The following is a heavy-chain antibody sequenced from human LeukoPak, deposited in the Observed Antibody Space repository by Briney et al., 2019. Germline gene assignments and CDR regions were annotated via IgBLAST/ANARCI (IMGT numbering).Heavy chain of an antibody. Sequence: SVKVSCKASRGTFSSYAISWVRQAPGQGLEWMGGIIPIFGTANYAQKFQGRVTITTDESTSTAYMELSSLRSEDTAVYYCARDRGLIVGAAVDYWGQGTLVTVSS. V-gene: IGHV1-69*05. CDR1: RGTFSSYA. CDR2: IIPIFGTA. D-gene: IGHD1-26*01. J-gene: IGHJ4*02. CDR3: ARDRGLIVGAAVDY.